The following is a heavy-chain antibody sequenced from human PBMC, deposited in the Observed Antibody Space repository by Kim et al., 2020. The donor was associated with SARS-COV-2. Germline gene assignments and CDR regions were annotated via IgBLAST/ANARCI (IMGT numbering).Heavy chain of an antibody. CDR3: ASGGDYDFDY. Sequence: STNYNPSLKSRVTISVDTSKNQFSLKLSSVTAADTAVYYCASGGDYDFDYWGQGTLVTVSS. D-gene: IGHD4-17*01. V-gene: IGHV4-34*01. CDR2: ST. J-gene: IGHJ4*02.